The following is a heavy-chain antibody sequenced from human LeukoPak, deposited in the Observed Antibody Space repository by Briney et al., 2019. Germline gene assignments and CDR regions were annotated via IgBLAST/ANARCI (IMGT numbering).Heavy chain of an antibody. CDR1: GFTFSSYA. CDR2: INHSGST. CDR3: ARGRGGSGWYVPHYFDY. J-gene: IGHJ4*02. D-gene: IGHD6-19*01. V-gene: IGHV4-34*01. Sequence: GSLRLSCAASGFTFSSYAMSWVRQPPGKGLEWIGEINHSGSTNYNPSLKSRVTISVDTSKNQFSLKLSSVTAADTAVYYCARGRGGSGWYVPHYFDYWGQGTLVTVSS.